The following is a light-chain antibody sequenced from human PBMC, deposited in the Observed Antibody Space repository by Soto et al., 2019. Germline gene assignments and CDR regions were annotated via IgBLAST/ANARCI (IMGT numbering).Light chain of an antibody. CDR1: QRVPAES. CDR3: QQYGSSPYT. Sequence: DIALTQSPGTLSLSPGERATLSCRASQRVPAESLAWYQQRHGQAPRLLRYGASNRSTGVPDRFSGSGSWTDFTLTISRLEPDDFAVYVCQQYGSSPYTFGQGTKLEIK. J-gene: IGKJ2*01. CDR2: GAS. V-gene: IGKV3-20*01.